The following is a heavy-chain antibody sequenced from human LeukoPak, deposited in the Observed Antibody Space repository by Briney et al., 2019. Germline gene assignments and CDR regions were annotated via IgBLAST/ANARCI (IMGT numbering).Heavy chain of an antibody. J-gene: IGHJ5*02. CDR1: GYSFTSYW. Sequence: GESLKISCKGSGYSFTSYWIGWVRQMPGKGLEWMGIIYPGDSDTRYSPSFQGQVTISADKSISTAYLQWSSLKASDTAMYYCARLTSGFPFPLNNWFDPWGQGTLVTVSS. CDR3: ARLTSGFPFPLNNWFDP. D-gene: IGHD5-12*01. CDR2: IYPGDSDT. V-gene: IGHV5-51*01.